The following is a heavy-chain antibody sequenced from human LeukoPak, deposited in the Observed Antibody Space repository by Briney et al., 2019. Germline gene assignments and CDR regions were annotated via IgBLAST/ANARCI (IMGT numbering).Heavy chain of an antibody. V-gene: IGHV3-20*04. J-gene: IGHJ3*02. D-gene: IGHD3-22*01. Sequence: GGSLRLSCAASGFTFSSYGMRWVRQAPGKGLEWVSSISGGGGGTWYADSVRGRFTISRDNAKNSLYLQMNSLRAEDTALYYCAKDLRGYDSSGPRRPGAFDIWGQGTMVTVSS. CDR3: AKDLRGYDSSGPRRPGAFDI. CDR1: GFTFSSYG. CDR2: ISGGGGGT.